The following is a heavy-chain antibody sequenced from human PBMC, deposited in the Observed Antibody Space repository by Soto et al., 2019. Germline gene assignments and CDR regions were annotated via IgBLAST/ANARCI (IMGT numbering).Heavy chain of an antibody. CDR1: GYTFTSYD. V-gene: IGHV1-8*01. Sequence: QVQLVQSGAEVKKPGASVKVSCKASGYTFTSYDINWVRQATGQGLEWMGWMNPNSGNTGYAQKFQGRVTMTRNTSISTAYMELSSLRSEDTAVYYCARGTVEMATISDPEVDYWGQGTLVTVSS. D-gene: IGHD5-12*01. CDR3: ARGTVEMATISDPEVDY. CDR2: MNPNSGNT. J-gene: IGHJ4*02.